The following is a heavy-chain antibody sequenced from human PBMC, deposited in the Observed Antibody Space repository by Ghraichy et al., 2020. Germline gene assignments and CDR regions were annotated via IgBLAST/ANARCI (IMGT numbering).Heavy chain of an antibody. D-gene: IGHD5-24*01. CDR2: ISSSSSNI. CDR1: GFTFSSYS. CDR3: ARDYGSNYPAA. V-gene: IGHV3-21*01. J-gene: IGHJ5*02. Sequence: GGSLRLSCAASGFTFSSYSMNWVRQAPGKGLECVSSISSSSSNIYYADSVKGRFTISRDNAKKSLYLQMNSLRAEDPAVYYCARDYGSNYPAAWGQGTLVTVSS.